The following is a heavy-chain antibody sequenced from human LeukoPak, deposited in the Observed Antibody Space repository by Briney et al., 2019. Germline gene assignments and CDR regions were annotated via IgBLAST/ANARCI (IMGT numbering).Heavy chain of an antibody. CDR3: ARHLSGITGYTYGRGIDY. D-gene: IGHD5-18*01. CDR1: GFTFSTYW. J-gene: IGHJ4*02. V-gene: IGHV3-74*01. CDR2: INSDGNSA. Sequence: GGSLRLSCAASGFTFSTYWMNWVRHAPGKGLVWVANINSDGNSANYADSVKGRFTISRDNAKNTLYLQMNSLTAEDTAVYYCARHLSGITGYTYGRGIDYWGQGTLVTVSS.